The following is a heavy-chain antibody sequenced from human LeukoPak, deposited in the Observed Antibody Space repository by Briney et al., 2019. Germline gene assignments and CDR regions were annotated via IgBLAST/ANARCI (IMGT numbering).Heavy chain of an antibody. CDR1: GYSFTSYW. J-gene: IGHJ4*02. D-gene: IGHD6-19*01. CDR2: IYPGDSDT. Sequence: GESLKVSCKGSGYSFTSYWIGWVRRMPGKGLEWMGMIYPGDSDTRYSPSFQGQVTISADKSISTAYLQWSSLKASDTAMYYCARQWLESYYLDYWGQGTLVTVSS. V-gene: IGHV5-51*01. CDR3: ARQWLESYYLDY.